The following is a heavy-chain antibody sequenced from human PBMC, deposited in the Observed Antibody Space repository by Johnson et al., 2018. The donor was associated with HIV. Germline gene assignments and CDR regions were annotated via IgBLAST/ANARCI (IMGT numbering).Heavy chain of an antibody. D-gene: IGHD2-15*01. CDR3: ARSKDCSVGTCPDAFDI. Sequence: QVQLVESGGGLVKPGGSLRLSCAASGFTFSDYYMSWIRQAPGKGLEWVSYISSSGSTIYYADSVKGRFTISRDNAKNSLYLQMNSLRTEDTALYYCARSKDCSVGTCPDAFDIWGQGTLVMVSS. CDR2: ISSSGSTI. V-gene: IGHV3-11*01. CDR1: GFTFSDYY. J-gene: IGHJ3*02.